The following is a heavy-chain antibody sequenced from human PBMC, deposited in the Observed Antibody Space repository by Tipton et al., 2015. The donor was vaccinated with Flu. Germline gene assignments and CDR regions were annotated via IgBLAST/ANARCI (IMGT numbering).Heavy chain of an antibody. CDR2: IRGSGSTI. Sequence: GSLRLSCAASGFTFSSYEMNWVRQAPGKGLEWLSYIRGSGSTISYADSVRGRFTTSRDNAKNSLYLQLNSLRAEDTAVYYCAKDGWDTSGWYPFDYWGQGTLVTVSS. CDR3: AKDGWDTSGWYPFDY. V-gene: IGHV3-48*03. CDR1: GFTFSSYE. D-gene: IGHD6-19*01. J-gene: IGHJ4*02.